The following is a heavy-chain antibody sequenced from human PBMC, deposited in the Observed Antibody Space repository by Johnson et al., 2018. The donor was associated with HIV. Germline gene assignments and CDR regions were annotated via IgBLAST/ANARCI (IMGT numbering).Heavy chain of an antibody. Sequence: VQLVESGGGVVRPGGSLRLSCAASGFTFDDYGMSWVRQAPGKGLEWVSGINWNGGSTGYADSVKGRFTISRDNTKNSLYLQMNSLRAEDTALYYCARGSIMITFGGVIPDAFDIWGQGTLVIVSS. CDR3: ARGSIMITFGGVIPDAFDI. CDR1: GFTFDDYG. V-gene: IGHV3-20*04. D-gene: IGHD3-16*02. CDR2: INWNGGST. J-gene: IGHJ3*02.